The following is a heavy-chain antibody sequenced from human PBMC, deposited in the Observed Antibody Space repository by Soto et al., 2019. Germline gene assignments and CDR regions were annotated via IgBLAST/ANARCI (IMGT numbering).Heavy chain of an antibody. CDR2: ISGSGGST. Sequence: GGSLRLSCAASGFTFSSYAMSWVRQAPGKGLEWVSAISGSGGSTYYADSVKGRFTISRDNSKNTLYLQMNSLRAEDTAVYYCAKDPSSWYIRDLFDYWGQGTLVTVSS. J-gene: IGHJ4*02. CDR1: GFTFSSYA. D-gene: IGHD6-13*01. V-gene: IGHV3-23*01. CDR3: AKDPSSWYIRDLFDY.